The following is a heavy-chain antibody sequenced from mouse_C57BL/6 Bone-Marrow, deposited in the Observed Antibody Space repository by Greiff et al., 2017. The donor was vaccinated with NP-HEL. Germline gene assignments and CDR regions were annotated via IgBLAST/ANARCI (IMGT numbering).Heavy chain of an antibody. D-gene: IGHD1-1*01. CDR2: IRLKSDNYAT. Sequence: EVKLVESGGGLVQPGGSMKLSCVASGFTFSNYWMNWVRQSPEKGLEWVAQIRLKSDNYATHYAESVKGRFTISRDDSKSSVYLQMNNLRAEDTGIYYCTGIYFRSRWYFDVWGTGTTVTVSS. CDR3: TGIYFRSRWYFDV. CDR1: GFTFSNYW. V-gene: IGHV6-3*01. J-gene: IGHJ1*03.